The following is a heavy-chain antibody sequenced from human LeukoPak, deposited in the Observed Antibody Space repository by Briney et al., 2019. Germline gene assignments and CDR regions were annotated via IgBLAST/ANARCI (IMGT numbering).Heavy chain of an antibody. CDR2: IKSKTDGGTT. D-gene: IGHD3-22*01. V-gene: IGHV3-15*01. CDR1: GFTFSSYW. J-gene: IGHJ4*02. CDR3: STTYYYDSSEGY. Sequence: GGSLRLSCAGSGFTFSSYWMSWVRQAPGKGLEWVGRIKSKTDGGTTDYAAPVKGRFTISRDDSKNTLCLQMNSLKTEDTAVYYCSTTYYYDSSEGYWGQGTLVTVSS.